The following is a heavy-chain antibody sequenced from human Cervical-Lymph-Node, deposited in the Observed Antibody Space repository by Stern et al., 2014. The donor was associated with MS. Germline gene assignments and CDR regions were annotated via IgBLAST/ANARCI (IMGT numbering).Heavy chain of an antibody. Sequence: EVQLVESGGDLVQPGRSLRLSCAASGFRFDGYAMYWVRQAPGQGLEWVSGISWSSGKIGYADSVKGRFTISRDNVKNSLFLQMNSLRSEDTASYYCARAIGFCSGGNCEPYYYYGIDVWGQGTRVTVSS. V-gene: IGHV3-9*01. J-gene: IGHJ6*02. CDR3: ARAIGFCSGGNCEPYYYYGIDV. CDR1: GFRFDGYA. D-gene: IGHD2-15*01. CDR2: ISWSSGKI.